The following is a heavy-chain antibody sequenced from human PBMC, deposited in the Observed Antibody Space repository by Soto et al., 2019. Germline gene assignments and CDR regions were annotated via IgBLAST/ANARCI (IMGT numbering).Heavy chain of an antibody. J-gene: IGHJ4*02. D-gene: IGHD3-10*01. Sequence: SGVSLRLSCAASGFTFSTYAMSWVRQAPGKGLEWVSGIGASGAGTYYAESVKGRFTISRDNSTNTLHLQMNSLRAEDTAVYYCALRKTGSFFDYWGQGPLVTVSS. V-gene: IGHV3-23*01. CDR1: GFTFSTYA. CDR2: IGASGAGT. CDR3: ALRKTGSFFDY.